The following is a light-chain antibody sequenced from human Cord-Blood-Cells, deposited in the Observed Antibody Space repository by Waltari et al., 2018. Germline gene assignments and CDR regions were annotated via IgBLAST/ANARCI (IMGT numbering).Light chain of an antibody. Sequence: DIQMTQSPSTLSASVGDRVTITGRASQSIRSWLAWYQQKPGKAPKLLIYRASSLESGVPSRFSGSGSGTEFTLTSSSLQPDDFATYYCQQYNSYWTFGQGTKVEIK. CDR3: QQYNSYWT. CDR1: QSIRSW. V-gene: IGKV1-5*03. J-gene: IGKJ1*01. CDR2: RAS.